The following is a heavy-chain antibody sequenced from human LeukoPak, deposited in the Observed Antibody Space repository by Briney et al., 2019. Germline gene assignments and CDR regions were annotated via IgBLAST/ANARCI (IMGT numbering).Heavy chain of an antibody. Sequence: SVRVSCKASGYTFTSHGISWVRQAPGQGLEWMGGIIPIFGTANYAQKFQGRVTITADKSTSTAYMELSSLRSEDTAVYYCARDKAVAGLDYWGQGTLVTVSS. V-gene: IGHV1-69*06. J-gene: IGHJ4*02. D-gene: IGHD6-19*01. CDR1: GYTFTSHG. CDR2: IIPIFGTA. CDR3: ARDKAVAGLDY.